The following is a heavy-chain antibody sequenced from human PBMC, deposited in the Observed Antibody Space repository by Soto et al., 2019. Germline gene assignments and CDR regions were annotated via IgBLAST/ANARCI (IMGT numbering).Heavy chain of an antibody. CDR3: AKAPKGNWNYAYYFDY. D-gene: IGHD1-7*01. V-gene: IGHV3-23*01. J-gene: IGHJ4*02. CDR1: GFTFSSYA. Sequence: PGGSLRLSCAASGFTFSSYAMSWVRQAPGKGLEWVSAISGSGGSTYYADSVKGRFTISRDNSKNTLYLQMNSLRAEDTAVYYCAKAPKGNWNYAYYFDYWGQGTLVTVSS. CDR2: ISGSGGST.